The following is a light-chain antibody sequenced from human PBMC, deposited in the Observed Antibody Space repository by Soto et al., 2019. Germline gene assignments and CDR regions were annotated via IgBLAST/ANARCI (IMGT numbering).Light chain of an antibody. Sequence: DIQMTQSPSFVSASVGDRVTITCRASQGISSWLAWYQHRPGRAPKLLIHAASNLESGVPSRFSGNGSGTDFTLTISSLQPEDFATYYCQQTTSFPLTFGGGTKVEIK. V-gene: IGKV1-12*01. J-gene: IGKJ4*01. CDR3: QQTTSFPLT. CDR2: AAS. CDR1: QGISSW.